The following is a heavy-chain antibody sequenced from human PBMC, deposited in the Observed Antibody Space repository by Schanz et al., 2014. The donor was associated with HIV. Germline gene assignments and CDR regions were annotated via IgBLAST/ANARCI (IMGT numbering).Heavy chain of an antibody. Sequence: VQLVESGGGVVQPGRSLRLSCAGSGLTFSSYGMHWVRQAPGKGLEWVAVISYDGSNKYYADSVKGRLTISRDNSKNTLSLQINSLRAEDTAVYYCARDRISTVGAPHFDLWGQGTLVTVSS. CDR2: ISYDGSNK. CDR1: GLTFSSYG. J-gene: IGHJ4*02. V-gene: IGHV3-30*03. CDR3: ARDRISTVGAPHFDL. D-gene: IGHD1-26*01.